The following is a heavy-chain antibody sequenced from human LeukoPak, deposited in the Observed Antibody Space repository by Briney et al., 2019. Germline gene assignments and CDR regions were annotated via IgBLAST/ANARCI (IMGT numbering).Heavy chain of an antibody. J-gene: IGHJ4*02. V-gene: IGHV4-4*06. D-gene: IGHD1-14*01. CDR3: ARTPPAPDYRG. Sequence: IYHGGSTYYTPSLRRRVTMSVDTSKNQFSLKLNSVTAADTAVYYCARTPPAPDYRGWGQGILVTVSS. CDR2: IYHGGST.